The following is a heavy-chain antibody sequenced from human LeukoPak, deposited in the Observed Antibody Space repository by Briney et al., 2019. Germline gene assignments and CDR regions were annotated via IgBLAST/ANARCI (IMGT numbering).Heavy chain of an antibody. CDR3: AKLFTGYSSSNPDY. V-gene: IGHV3-30*18. Sequence: GRSLRLSCAASEFTFSTYAMHWVRQAPGKGLEWVALISYDGRNKYYADSVKGRFTISRDNSKNTLYLQMNSLRAEDTALYYCAKLFTGYSSSNPDYWGQGTLVTVSS. CDR2: ISYDGRNK. D-gene: IGHD6-6*01. J-gene: IGHJ4*02. CDR1: EFTFSTYA.